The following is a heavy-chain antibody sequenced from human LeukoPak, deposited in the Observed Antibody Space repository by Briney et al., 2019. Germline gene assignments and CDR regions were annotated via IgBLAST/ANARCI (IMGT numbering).Heavy chain of an antibody. Sequence: ASAKVSCKASGYTFTSYGISWVRQAPGQGLEWMGWISAYNGNTNYAQKLQGRVTMTTDTSTSTAYMELRSLRSDDTAVYYCARDTEDIVVVPAAVNWFDPWGQGTLVTVSS. D-gene: IGHD2-2*01. V-gene: IGHV1-18*04. CDR1: GYTFTSYG. CDR2: ISAYNGNT. CDR3: ARDTEDIVVVPAAVNWFDP. J-gene: IGHJ5*02.